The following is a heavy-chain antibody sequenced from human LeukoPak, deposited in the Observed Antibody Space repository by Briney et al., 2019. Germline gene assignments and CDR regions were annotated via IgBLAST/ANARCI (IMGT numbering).Heavy chain of an antibody. CDR1: GFTFSTYA. D-gene: IGHD6-13*01. Sequence: PGGSLRLSCAASGFTFSTYAMSWVRQAPGKGLQWVSSISSSGGNTYYADSVKGRFTISRDNSKGTLYLQMNSLRAEDTAVYYCAKGYSSPFDPWGQGTLVTVSS. J-gene: IGHJ5*02. CDR2: ISSSGGNT. CDR3: AKGYSSPFDP. V-gene: IGHV3-23*01.